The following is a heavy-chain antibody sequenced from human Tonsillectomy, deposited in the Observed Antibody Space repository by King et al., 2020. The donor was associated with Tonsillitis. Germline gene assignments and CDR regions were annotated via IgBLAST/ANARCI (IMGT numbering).Heavy chain of an antibody. V-gene: IGHV4-61*01. D-gene: IGHD6-13*01. CDR2: IYSSGTT. CDR3: AGVYGSSWYWFDP. CDR1: GGSISSSSYY. J-gene: IGHJ5*02. Sequence: QLQESGPGLVKPSETLSLTCTVSGGSISSSSYYWSWIRQPPGEGLEWIGYIYSSGTTDYNPSLKSRVTVSVDTPKNQFSLKVSSVTTADTAVYYCAGVYGSSWYWFDPWGQGTLVTVSS.